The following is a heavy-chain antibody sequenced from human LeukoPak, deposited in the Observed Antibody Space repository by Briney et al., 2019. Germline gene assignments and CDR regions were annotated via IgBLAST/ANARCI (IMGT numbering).Heavy chain of an antibody. CDR2: IWYDGSNK. D-gene: IGHD2-2*02. V-gene: IGHV3-30*19. CDR3: ARNPYCSSTSCYIDYYYYMDV. CDR1: GFTFSSYG. J-gene: IGHJ6*03. Sequence: GGSLRLSCAASGFTFSSYGMHWVRQAPGKGLEWVAVIWYDGSNKYYADSVKGRFTISRDNSKNTLYLQMNSLRAEDTAVYYCARNPYCSSTSCYIDYYYYMDVWGKGTTVTVSS.